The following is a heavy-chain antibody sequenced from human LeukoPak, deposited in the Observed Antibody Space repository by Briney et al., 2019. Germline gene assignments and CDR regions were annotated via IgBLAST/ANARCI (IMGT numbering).Heavy chain of an antibody. D-gene: IGHD6-19*01. CDR3: ARDSSGWYLDAFDI. J-gene: IGHJ3*02. CDR2: INPNSGGT. Sequence: ASVKVSCKASGYTFTGYYMHWVRQAPGQGLESMGWINPNSGGTNYAQKFQGRVTMTRDTSISTAYMELSRLRSDDTAVYYCARDSSGWYLDAFDIWGQGTMVTVSS. CDR1: GYTFTGYY. V-gene: IGHV1-2*02.